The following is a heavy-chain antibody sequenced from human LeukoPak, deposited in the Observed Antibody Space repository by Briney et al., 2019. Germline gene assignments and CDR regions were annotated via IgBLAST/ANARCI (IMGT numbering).Heavy chain of an antibody. Sequence: GASVKVSCKASGYTFTGYYMHWVRQAPGQGLEWMGWINPNSGGTNYAQKFQGRVTMTRDTSISTAYMELSRLRSDDTAVYYCAREPYYYDSTGYDYWGQGTLVTVSS. J-gene: IGHJ4*02. V-gene: IGHV1-2*02. D-gene: IGHD3-22*01. CDR3: AREPYYYDSTGYDY. CDR2: INPNSGGT. CDR1: GYTFTGYY.